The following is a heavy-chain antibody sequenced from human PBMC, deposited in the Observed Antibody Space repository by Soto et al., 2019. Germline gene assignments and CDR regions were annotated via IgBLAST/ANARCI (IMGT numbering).Heavy chain of an antibody. V-gene: IGHV3-7*01. CDR3: SRFGRAYYYDSSGYYPFDY. D-gene: IGHD3-22*01. CDR2: IKQDGSEK. CDR1: GFTFSSYW. Sequence: GGSLRLSCAASGFTFSSYWMSWVRQAPGKGLEWVANIKQDGSEKYYVDSVKGRFTISRDNAKNSLYLQMNSLRAEDTAVYYCSRFGRAYYYDSSGYYPFDYWGQGTLVTVSS. J-gene: IGHJ4*02.